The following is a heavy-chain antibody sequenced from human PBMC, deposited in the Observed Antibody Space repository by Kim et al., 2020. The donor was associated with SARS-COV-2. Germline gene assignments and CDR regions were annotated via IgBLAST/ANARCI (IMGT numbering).Heavy chain of an antibody. V-gene: IGHV1-46*02. CDR1: GYTFNRYF. Sequence: ASVKVSCKASGYTFNRYFMHWVRQVPGQGLEWMGIINPIGVRTTYAQKFQGRVTMTRDPSTSTVFMQLWALTSEDTPVYYFAIVREVPGVRFGFDGMVFW. CDR2: INPIGVRT. J-gene: IGHJ6*01. CDR3: AIVREVPGVRFGFDGMVF. D-gene: IGHD2-2*01.